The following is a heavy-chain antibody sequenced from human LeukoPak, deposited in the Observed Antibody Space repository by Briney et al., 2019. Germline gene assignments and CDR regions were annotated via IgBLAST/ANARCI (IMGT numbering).Heavy chain of an antibody. J-gene: IGHJ6*02. CDR2: IIPILGIA. Sequence: ASVKVSCKASGGTFSSYAISWVRQAPGQGLGWMGRIIPILGIANYAQKFQGRVTITADKSTSTAYMELSSLRSEDTAVYYCSIGYGDSYYYYGMDVWGQGTTVTVSS. CDR3: SIGYGDSYYYYGMDV. CDR1: GGTFSSYA. V-gene: IGHV1-69*04. D-gene: IGHD4-17*01.